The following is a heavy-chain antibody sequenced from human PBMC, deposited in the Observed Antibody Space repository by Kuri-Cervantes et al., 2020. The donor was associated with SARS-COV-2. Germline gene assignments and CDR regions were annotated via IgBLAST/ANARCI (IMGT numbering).Heavy chain of an antibody. CDR1: GFTFSSYS. D-gene: IGHD3-9*01. CDR2: ISSSSSYI. J-gene: IGHJ4*02. CDR3: AREEAGLTFDY. Sequence: GESLKISCAASGFTFSSYSMNWVRQAPGEGLEWVSSISSSSSYIYYADSVKGRFTISRDNSKNTLYLQMNSLRAEDTAVYYCAREEAGLTFDYWGQGTLVTVSS. V-gene: IGHV3-21*01.